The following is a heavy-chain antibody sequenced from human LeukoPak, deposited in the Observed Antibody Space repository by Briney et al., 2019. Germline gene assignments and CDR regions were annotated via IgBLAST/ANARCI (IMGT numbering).Heavy chain of an antibody. J-gene: IGHJ4*02. CDR3: AKTGPYSGYDSPEKPFDY. CDR2: ISGSGGST. Sequence: GGSLRLSCAASGFTFSSYAMSWVRQAPGKGLEWVSAISGSGGSTYYADSVKGRFTISRDNSKNTLYLQMNSLRAEDTAVYYCAKTGPYSGYDSPEKPFDYWGQGTLVTVSS. CDR1: GFTFSSYA. V-gene: IGHV3-23*01. D-gene: IGHD5-12*01.